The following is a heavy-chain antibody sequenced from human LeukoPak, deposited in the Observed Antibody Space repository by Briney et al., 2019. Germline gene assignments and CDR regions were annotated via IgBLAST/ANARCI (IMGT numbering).Heavy chain of an antibody. D-gene: IGHD3-22*01. CDR2: ISAYNGNT. CDR3: ARDAEYYYDSSGYLSYFDY. CDR1: GYTFTSYG. V-gene: IGHV1-18*01. J-gene: IGHJ4*02. Sequence: ASVKVSCKASGYTFTSYGISWVRQAPGQGLEWMGWISAYNGNTNYAQKLQGRVTMTTDTSTSTAYMELRSLRSDDTAVYYCARDAEYYYDSSGYLSYFDYWGQGSLVTVSS.